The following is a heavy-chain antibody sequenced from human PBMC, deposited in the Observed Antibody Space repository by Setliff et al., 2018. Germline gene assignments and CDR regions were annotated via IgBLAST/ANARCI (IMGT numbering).Heavy chain of an antibody. V-gene: IGHV5-51*01. J-gene: IGHJ5*02. CDR2: IYPGNADT. CDR3: ARRGERFFNWFDP. CDR1: GYSFTDYW. D-gene: IGHD2-21*01. Sequence: PGESLKIYCKGSGYSFTDYWIAWVRQTPGKGLEWMGTIYPGNADTRYSPSFQGQVTISTDTSINTAFLQWNNLKASDTAVYYCARRGERFFNWFDPWGQGTLVTVSS.